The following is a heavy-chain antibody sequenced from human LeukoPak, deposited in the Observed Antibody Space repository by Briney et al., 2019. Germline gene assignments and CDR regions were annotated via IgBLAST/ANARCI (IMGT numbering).Heavy chain of an antibody. D-gene: IGHD4-17*01. CDR2: ISYDGSNK. V-gene: IGHV3-30*18. J-gene: IGHJ1*01. CDR3: AEDGDYGAEYFQH. Sequence: GGSLRLSCAASGFPFSSYGMHWVRQAPGKGLEWVAVISYDGSNKYYADSVKGRLTISRDNSKNTLYLQMNNLRADDTAVYYCAEDGDYGAEYFQHWGQGTLVTVSS. CDR1: GFPFSSYG.